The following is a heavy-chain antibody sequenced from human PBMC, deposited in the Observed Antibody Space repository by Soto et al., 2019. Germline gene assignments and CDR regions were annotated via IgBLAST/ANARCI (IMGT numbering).Heavy chain of an antibody. J-gene: IGHJ5*02. D-gene: IGHD1-26*01. CDR1: GGTFSSYA. CDR3: ARDREVEIVGATNCFDP. V-gene: IGHV1-69*12. Sequence: QVQLVQSGAEVKKPGSSVKVSCKASGGTFSSYAISWVRQAPGQGLEWMGGIIPIFGTANYAQKFQARVTITADESTSTAYMELSSLRSEDTAVYYCARDREVEIVGATNCFDPWGQGTLVTVSS. CDR2: IIPIFGTA.